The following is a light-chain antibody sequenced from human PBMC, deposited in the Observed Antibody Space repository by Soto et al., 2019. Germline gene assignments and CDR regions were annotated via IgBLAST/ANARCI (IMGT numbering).Light chain of an antibody. CDR2: GAS. V-gene: IGKV3-20*01. CDR3: QQYNNWPSIT. J-gene: IGKJ5*01. Sequence: EIVLTQCPGSRSWSPGERAILSWRASQTVTSSLLAWYQRKPGQAPRLIIQGASDRATGIPDRFSGSGSGTDFTLTISRLETHDFSPSYCQQYNNWPSITFGQGTRLEI. CDR1: QTVTSSL.